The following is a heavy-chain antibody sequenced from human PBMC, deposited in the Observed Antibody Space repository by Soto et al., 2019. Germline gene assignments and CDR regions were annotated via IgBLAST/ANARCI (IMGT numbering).Heavy chain of an antibody. Sequence: QVQLVESGGGVVQPGRSLRLSCAASGFTFSSYAMHWVRQAPGKGLEWVAVISYDGSNKYYADSVKGRFTISRDNSKNTLYLQINSLRAEDTAVYYCARANGNYLHGMDVWGQGTTVTVSS. CDR3: ARANGNYLHGMDV. CDR2: ISYDGSNK. CDR1: GFTFSSYA. V-gene: IGHV3-30-3*01. J-gene: IGHJ6*02. D-gene: IGHD1-7*01.